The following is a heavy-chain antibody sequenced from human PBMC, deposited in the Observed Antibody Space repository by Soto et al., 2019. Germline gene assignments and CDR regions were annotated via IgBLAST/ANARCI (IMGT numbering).Heavy chain of an antibody. CDR1: GGSISSGDYY. CDR2: IYYSGST. V-gene: IGHV4-30-4*01. Sequence: QVQLQESGPGLVKPSQTLSLTCTVSGGSISSGDYYWSWIRQPPGKGLEWIGYIYYSGSTYYNPSLKCRVTISVDTSKTQFALKLSSVTAADTAVYYCASDSRKYGMDVWGQGTTVTVSS. J-gene: IGHJ6*02. CDR3: ASDSRKYGMDV.